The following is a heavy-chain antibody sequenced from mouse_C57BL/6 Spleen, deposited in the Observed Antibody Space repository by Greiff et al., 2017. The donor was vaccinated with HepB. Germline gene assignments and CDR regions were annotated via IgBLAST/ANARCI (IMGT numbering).Heavy chain of an antibody. V-gene: IGHV1-64*01. Sequence: QVQLQQPGAELVKPGASVKLSCKASGYTFTSYWMHWVKQRPGQGLEWIGMIHPNSGSTKYTEKFKSKATLTVDKSSSTAYMQLSSLTSEDSAVYYCARGLYYGSSYDWYFDVWGTGTTVTVSS. CDR2: IHPNSGST. CDR1: GYTFTSYW. CDR3: ARGLYYGSSYDWYFDV. D-gene: IGHD1-1*01. J-gene: IGHJ1*03.